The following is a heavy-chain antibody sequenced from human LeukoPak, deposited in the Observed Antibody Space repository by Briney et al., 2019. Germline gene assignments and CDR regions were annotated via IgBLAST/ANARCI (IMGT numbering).Heavy chain of an antibody. J-gene: IGHJ4*02. CDR1: GFTFSSYG. V-gene: IGHV3-33*01. D-gene: IGHD5-24*01. Sequence: GGSLRLSCAASGFTFSSYGMHWVRQAPGKGLEWVAVIWYDGSNKYYADSVKGRFTISRDNSKNTLYLQMNSLRAEDTAVCYCARGGGYNPFDYWGQGTLVTVSS. CDR3: ARGGGYNPFDY. CDR2: IWYDGSNK.